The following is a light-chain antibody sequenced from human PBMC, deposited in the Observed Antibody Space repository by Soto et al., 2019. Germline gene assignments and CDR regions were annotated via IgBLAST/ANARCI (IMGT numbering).Light chain of an antibody. CDR3: QQRSNWPPIT. J-gene: IGKJ5*01. Sequence: EIVLTQSPGTLSLSPGQGATLSCRASQSLSSIYLAWYQQKPGQAPRLLIYRTYSRATGIPARFSGSGSGTDFTLTIRSLEPEDLAVYYCQQRSNWPPITFGQGKRLEIK. V-gene: IGKV3D-20*02. CDR1: QSLSSIY. CDR2: RTY.